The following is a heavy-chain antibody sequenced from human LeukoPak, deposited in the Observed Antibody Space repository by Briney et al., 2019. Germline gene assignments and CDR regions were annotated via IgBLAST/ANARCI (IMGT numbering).Heavy chain of an antibody. Sequence: GESLKISCKGSGYSFTSYWIGWVRQMPGKGLEWMGIIYPGDSDTRYSPSFQGQVTISADKSISTAYLQWSSLKASDTAMYYCARRPLDCSGGTCYEDYWGQGTLVTVSS. CDR2: IYPGDSDT. CDR3: ARRPLDCSGGTCYEDY. V-gene: IGHV5-51*01. J-gene: IGHJ4*02. D-gene: IGHD2-15*01. CDR1: GYSFTSYW.